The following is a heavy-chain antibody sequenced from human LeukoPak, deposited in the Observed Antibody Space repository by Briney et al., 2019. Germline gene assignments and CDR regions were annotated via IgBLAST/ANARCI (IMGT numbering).Heavy chain of an antibody. CDR1: GFTFSSYA. J-gene: IGHJ1*01. V-gene: IGHV3-23*01. CDR3: ASDSGWIPCFQH. D-gene: IGHD6-19*01. CDR2: ISGSGGST. Sequence: PGGSLRLSCAASGFTFSSYAMSWVRQAPGKGLEWVSAISGSGGSTYYADSVKGRFTISRDNSKNTLYLQMNSLRAEDTAVYYCASDSGWIPCFQHWGQGTLVTVSS.